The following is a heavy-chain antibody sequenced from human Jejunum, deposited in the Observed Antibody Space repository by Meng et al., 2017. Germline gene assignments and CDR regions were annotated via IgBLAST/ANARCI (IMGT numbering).Heavy chain of an antibody. Sequence: QVHLQPSGPGLVNPSQTPPLTCAISGDSVSSNSAAWNWIRQSPSRGLEWLGRTYYRSKYYNDYALSVKSRITINPDTSKNQFSLQLNSVTPEDTAIYYCARDWGDVRGGFDFWGQGTLVTVSS. V-gene: IGHV6-1*01. CDR2: TYYRSKYYN. D-gene: IGHD3-10*02. CDR1: GDSVSSNSAA. CDR3: ARDWGDVRGGFDF. J-gene: IGHJ4*02.